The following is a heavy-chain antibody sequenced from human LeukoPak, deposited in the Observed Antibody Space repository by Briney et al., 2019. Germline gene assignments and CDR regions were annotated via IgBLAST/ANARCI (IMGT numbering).Heavy chain of an antibody. CDR1: GGSVSSSSYY. Sequence: SETLSLTCTVSGGSVSSSSYYWEWIRQPPGKGLEWIGKIYFSGTTHYNPSLESRVNISVDTSKNHFSLRLSSVIAADTAVYYCAGSSGWYNWFDPWGQGTLVTVSS. CDR3: AGSSGWYNWFDP. V-gene: IGHV4-39*07. CDR2: IYFSGTT. D-gene: IGHD6-19*01. J-gene: IGHJ5*02.